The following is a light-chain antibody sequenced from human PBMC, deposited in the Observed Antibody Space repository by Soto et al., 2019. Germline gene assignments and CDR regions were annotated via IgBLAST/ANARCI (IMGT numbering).Light chain of an antibody. V-gene: IGKV1-5*03. CDR3: QQYSNYWT. CDR1: QSISSW. Sequence: DIQMTQSPSTLSASVGDRVTITCRASQSISSWLAWYQQKPGKAPNLLIYKASSLESGVPSRFSGSGSGTEFTLTISSLQPDDCATYYCQQYSNYWTCGQGTKVEIK. J-gene: IGKJ1*01. CDR2: KAS.